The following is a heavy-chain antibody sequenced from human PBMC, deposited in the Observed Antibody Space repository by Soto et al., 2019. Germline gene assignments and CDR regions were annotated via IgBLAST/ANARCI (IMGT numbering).Heavy chain of an antibody. CDR3: ARAAGGYDFWSGYARPYYYYGMDV. V-gene: IGHV4-30-4*01. CDR2: IYYSGST. D-gene: IGHD3-3*01. CDR1: GGSISSGDYY. Sequence: SETLSLTCTVSGGSISSGDYYWSWIRQPPGKGLEWIGYIYYSGSTYYNPSLKSRVTISVDTSKNQFSLKLSSVPAADTAVYYCARAAGGYDFWSGYARPYYYYGMDVWGQGTTVTVSS. J-gene: IGHJ6*02.